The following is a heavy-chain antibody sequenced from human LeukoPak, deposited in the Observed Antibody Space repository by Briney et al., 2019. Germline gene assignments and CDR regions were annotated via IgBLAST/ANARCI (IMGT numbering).Heavy chain of an antibody. CDR3: ARQRGSSSSWYFDY. D-gene: IGHD6-13*01. V-gene: IGHV4-59*08. CDR1: GGSISSYY. Sequence: SETLSLTCTVYGGSISSYYWSWIRQPPGKGLEWIGYIYYSGSTNYNPSLKSRVTISVDTSKNQFSLKLSSVTAADTAVYYCARQRGSSSSWYFDYWGQGTLVTVSS. J-gene: IGHJ4*02. CDR2: IYYSGST.